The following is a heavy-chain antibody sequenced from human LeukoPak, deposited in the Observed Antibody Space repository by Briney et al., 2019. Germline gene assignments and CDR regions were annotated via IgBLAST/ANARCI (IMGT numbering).Heavy chain of an antibody. J-gene: IGHJ3*02. V-gene: IGHV4-59*01. CDR1: GGSISSYY. Sequence: PSETLSLTCTVSGGSISSYYWSWIRQPPGKGLEWIGYIYYSGSTNYNPSLKSRVTILVDTSKNQFSLKLSSVTAADTAVYYCSRDLPYNWDSHDAFDIWGQETMVTVSS. CDR2: IYYSGST. D-gene: IGHD1-7*01. CDR3: SRDLPYNWDSHDAFDI.